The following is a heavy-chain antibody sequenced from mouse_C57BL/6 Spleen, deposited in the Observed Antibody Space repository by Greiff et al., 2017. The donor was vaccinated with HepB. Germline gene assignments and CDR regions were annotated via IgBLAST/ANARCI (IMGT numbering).Heavy chain of an antibody. CDR2: INPNYGTT. Sequence: EVQLQESGPELVKPGASVKISCKASGYSFTDYNMNWVKQSHGKSLEWIGVINPNYGTTSYNQKFKGKATLTVDQSSSTAYMQLNSLTSEDSAVYYCARSSTYGSSYWYFDVWGTGTTVTVSS. CDR1: GYSFTDYN. V-gene: IGHV1-39*01. CDR3: ARSSTYGSSYWYFDV. D-gene: IGHD1-1*01. J-gene: IGHJ1*03.